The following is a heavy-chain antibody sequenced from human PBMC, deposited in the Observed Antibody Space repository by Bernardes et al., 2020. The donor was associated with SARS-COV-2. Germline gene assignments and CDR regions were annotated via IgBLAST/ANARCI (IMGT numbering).Heavy chain of an antibody. D-gene: IGHD3-9*01. CDR3: ARTYYDILTGYSYGMDG. V-gene: IGHV2-70*04. CDR1: GFSLSPSGMR. CDR2: IDWDDDK. J-gene: IGHJ6*02. Sequence: SGITPSKPTQTLTLTCPFSGFSLSPSGMRVSWIRQPPGKALEWLARIDWDDDKFYSTSLKTRLTISKDTSKNQVVLTMTNMDPVDTATYYCARTYYDILTGYSYGMDGWGQGTTVTVSS.